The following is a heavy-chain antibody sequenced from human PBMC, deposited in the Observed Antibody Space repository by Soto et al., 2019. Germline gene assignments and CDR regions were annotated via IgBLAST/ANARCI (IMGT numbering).Heavy chain of an antibody. CDR1: GGTFSSQT. CDR3: ASPAVNDLDADSSAFDI. D-gene: IGHD1-1*01. CDR2: VIPIIGEG. Sequence: QVQLVQSGAEVKEPGSSVKVSCKVSGGTFSSQTINWVRQVPGQGLEWMGSVIPIIGEGKYAQSFLGRVTITAERSKSTAYMALSSLRSEDTALYYCASPAVNDLDADSSAFDIWGQGTMVTVSS. J-gene: IGHJ3*02. V-gene: IGHV1-69*02.